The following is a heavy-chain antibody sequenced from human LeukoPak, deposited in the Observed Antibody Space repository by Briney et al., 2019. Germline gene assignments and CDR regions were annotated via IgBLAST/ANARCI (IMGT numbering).Heavy chain of an antibody. J-gene: IGHJ4*02. CDR3: ARGHVLLWFGELYYFDY. CDR1: GYTFTSYA. CDR2: INTNTGNP. Sequence: ASVKVSCKASGYTFTSYAMNWVRQAPGQGLEWMGWINTNTGNPTYAQGFTGRFVFSLDTSVSTAYLQISSLKAEDTAVYYCARGHVLLWFGELYYFDYWGQGTLVTVSS. V-gene: IGHV7-4-1*02. D-gene: IGHD3-10*01.